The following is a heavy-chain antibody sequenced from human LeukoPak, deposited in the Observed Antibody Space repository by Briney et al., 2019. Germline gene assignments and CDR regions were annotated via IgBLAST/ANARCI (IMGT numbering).Heavy chain of an antibody. CDR2: IYPGDSDT. J-gene: IGHJ4*02. CDR1: GFTFTSYW. D-gene: IGHD3-22*01. Sequence: TGESLKISCKASGFTFTSYWIAWVRQMPGKGLEWMGIIYPGDSDTRYSPSFQGQVTISADKSINTAYVQWSSLKASDTAMYYCARRDSSGNTYYFDYWGQGTLVTVSS. CDR3: ARRDSSGNTYYFDY. V-gene: IGHV5-51*01.